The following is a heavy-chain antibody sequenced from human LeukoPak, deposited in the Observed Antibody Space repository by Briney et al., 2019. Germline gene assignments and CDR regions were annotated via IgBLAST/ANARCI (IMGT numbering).Heavy chain of an antibody. CDR3: AGKLYGSGSLYYYYYYGMDV. V-gene: IGHV3-48*03. Sequence: GGSLRLSCAASGFTFSSYEMNWVRQAPGKGLEWVSYISSSGSTIYYADSVKGRFTISRDNAKNSLYLQMNSLRAEDTAVYYCAGKLYGSGSLYYYYYYGMDVWGQGTTVTVSS. CDR2: ISSSGSTI. CDR1: GFTFSSYE. D-gene: IGHD3-10*01. J-gene: IGHJ6*02.